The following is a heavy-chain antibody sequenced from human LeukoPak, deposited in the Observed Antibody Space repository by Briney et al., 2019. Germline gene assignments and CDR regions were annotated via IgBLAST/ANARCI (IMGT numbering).Heavy chain of an antibody. Sequence: SETLSLTCTVSGGSLTSTSHYWDWVRQPPGKGPEWLGSIYSSGSTYYNPSLKSRVTVSFDTSKNQFSLSLTSVTAADTAVYYCTKRRGYSFGFDYYYMDVWGKGTTVTISS. D-gene: IGHD5-18*01. CDR1: GGSLTSTSHY. V-gene: IGHV4-39*01. J-gene: IGHJ6*03. CDR2: IYSSGST. CDR3: TKRRGYSFGFDYYYMDV.